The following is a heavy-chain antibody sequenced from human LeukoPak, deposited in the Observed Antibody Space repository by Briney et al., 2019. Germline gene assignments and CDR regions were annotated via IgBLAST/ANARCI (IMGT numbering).Heavy chain of an antibody. CDR1: GGSFSSSGFY. CDR2: IYHSGTT. J-gene: IGHJ4*02. CDR3: ARHYDFWSSYFAFDY. V-gene: IGHV4-30-2*01. Sequence: SETLSLTCSVSGGSFSSSGFYWSWIRQPPGKGLEWIGNIYHSGTTAYNPSLKSRVTISVDRSKNQFSLKLSSMTAADTAVYYCARHYDFWSSYFAFDYWGQGTLVTVSS. D-gene: IGHD3-3*01.